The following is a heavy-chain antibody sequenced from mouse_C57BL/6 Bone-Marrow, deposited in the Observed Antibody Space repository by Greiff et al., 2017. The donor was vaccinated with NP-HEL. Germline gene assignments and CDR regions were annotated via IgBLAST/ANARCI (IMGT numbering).Heavy chain of an antibody. D-gene: IGHD4-1*01. J-gene: IGHJ2*01. CDR1: GYAFSSYW. CDR2: IYPGDGDT. V-gene: IGHV1-80*01. CDR3: AREGAGTHFDY. Sequence: VQLQQSGAELVKPGASVKISCKASGYAFSSYWMNWVKQRPGKGLEWIGQIYPGDGDTNYNGKFKGKATLTADKSSSTAYMQLSSLTSEDSAVYFCAREGAGTHFDYWGQGTTLTVSS.